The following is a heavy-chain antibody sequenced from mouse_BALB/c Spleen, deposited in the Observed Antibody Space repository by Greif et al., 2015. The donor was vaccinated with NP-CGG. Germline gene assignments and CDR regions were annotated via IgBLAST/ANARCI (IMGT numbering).Heavy chain of an antibody. CDR1: GYSITSGYY. J-gene: IGHJ2*01. CDR3: ASYYGSSYFDY. D-gene: IGHD1-1*01. V-gene: IGHV3-6*02. CDR2: ISYDGSN. Sequence: EVHLVESGPGLVKPSQSLSLTCSVTGYSITSGYYWNWIRRFPGNKLEWMGYISYDGSNNYNPSLKNRISITRDTSKNQFFLKLNSVTTEDTATYYCASYYGSSYFDYWGQGTTLTVSS.